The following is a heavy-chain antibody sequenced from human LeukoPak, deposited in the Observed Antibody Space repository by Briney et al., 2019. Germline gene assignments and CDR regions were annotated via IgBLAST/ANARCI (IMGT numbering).Heavy chain of an antibody. CDR3: AKDQAGGHIVVVTAILS. D-gene: IGHD2-21*02. CDR2: ISYDGSNK. Sequence: GGSLRLSCAASGFTFSSYGMHWVRQAPGKGLEWVAVISYDGSNKYYADSVKGRFTISRDNSKNTLYLQMNSLRAEDTAVYYCAKDQAGGHIVVVTAILSWGQGTLVTVSS. J-gene: IGHJ4*02. V-gene: IGHV3-30*18. CDR1: GFTFSSYG.